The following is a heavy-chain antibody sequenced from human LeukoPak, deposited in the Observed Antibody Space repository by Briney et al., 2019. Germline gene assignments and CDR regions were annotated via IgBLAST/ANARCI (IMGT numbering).Heavy chain of an antibody. V-gene: IGHV4-34*01. CDR3: ATLGNGRTFDD. CDR2: INHSGST. J-gene: IGHJ4*02. CDR1: GGSFSGYY. Sequence: PSETLSLTCAVYGGSFSGYYWSWIRQPPGKGLEWIGEINHSGSTNYNPSLKSRVTISVDTSKNQFSLMLSSVTAADTAVYYCATLGNGRTFDDWGQGTLVTVSS. D-gene: IGHD1-26*01.